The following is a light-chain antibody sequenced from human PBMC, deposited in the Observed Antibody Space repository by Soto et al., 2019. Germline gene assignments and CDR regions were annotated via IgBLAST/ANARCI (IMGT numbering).Light chain of an antibody. CDR2: GAS. Sequence: EIVLTQSPDTLSLSPGERATLSCRASQSVSSSLAWYQQKPGQAPRLLIYGASTRATGIPARFSGSGSGTEFTLTINSLQSEDFAVYYCQQYNNWWTFGQGTKVHIK. CDR1: QSVSSS. J-gene: IGKJ1*01. CDR3: QQYNNWWT. V-gene: IGKV3-15*01.